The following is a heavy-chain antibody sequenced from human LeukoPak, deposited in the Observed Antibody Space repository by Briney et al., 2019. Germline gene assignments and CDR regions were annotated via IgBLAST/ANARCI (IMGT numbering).Heavy chain of an antibody. Sequence: PGGSLRLSCAASGFTFSSYWLSWVRQAPGKGLEWVASIGQDGSQKYYVDSVRGRFTISRDNAKNSVYLQMNSLRVEGTAVYYCARNGGSYPFDYWGQGTLVTVSS. D-gene: IGHD1-26*01. V-gene: IGHV3-7*01. CDR1: GFTFSSYW. CDR3: ARNGGSYPFDY. CDR2: IGQDGSQK. J-gene: IGHJ4*02.